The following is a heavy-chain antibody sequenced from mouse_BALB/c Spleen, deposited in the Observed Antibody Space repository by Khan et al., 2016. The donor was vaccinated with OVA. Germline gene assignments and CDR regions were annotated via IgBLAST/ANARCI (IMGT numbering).Heavy chain of an antibody. Sequence: QVQLKESGPGLVAPSQSLSITCTVSGFSLTGYGVNWVRQPPGKGLEWLGMIWGDGSTDYNSALKSRLSISKDNSKSQVFLKMNSLQTDDTARYCWYRAYYGNYREAMDYWGQGTSVTVSS. CDR2: IWGDGST. D-gene: IGHD2-10*01. CDR1: GFSLTGYG. J-gene: IGHJ4*01. CDR3: YRAYYGNYREAMDY. V-gene: IGHV2-6-7*01.